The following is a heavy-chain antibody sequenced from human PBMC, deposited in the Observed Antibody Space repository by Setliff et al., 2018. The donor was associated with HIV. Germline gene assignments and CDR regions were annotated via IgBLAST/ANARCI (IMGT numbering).Heavy chain of an antibody. CDR1: GGSISSYY. V-gene: IGHV4-59*08. D-gene: IGHD3-16*01. Sequence: SETLSLTCTVSGGSISSYYWSWIRQPPGKGLEWIGYIYYSGSTNYNPSLKSRVTISVDTSKNQFSLKLSSVTAADTAVYYCARQGFVPLGVHQFDSWGQGTLVTVSS. J-gene: IGHJ4*02. CDR3: ARQGFVPLGVHQFDS. CDR2: IYYSGST.